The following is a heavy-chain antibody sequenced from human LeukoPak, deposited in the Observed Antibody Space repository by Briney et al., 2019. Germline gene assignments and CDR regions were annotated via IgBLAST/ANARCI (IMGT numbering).Heavy chain of an antibody. CDR2: ISAYNGNT. CDR1: GYTFTSSG. CDR3: ARSRTGSLVKAGLYYMDV. J-gene: IGHJ6*03. D-gene: IGHD2-8*02. Sequence: ASVTVSCKASGYTFTSSGISWVRQAPGQGLEWMGWISAYNGNTSYAQKLQGRVTMTTDTSTSTAYMELRSLRSDDTAVYYCARSRTGSLVKAGLYYMDVWGKGTTVTVSS. V-gene: IGHV1-18*01.